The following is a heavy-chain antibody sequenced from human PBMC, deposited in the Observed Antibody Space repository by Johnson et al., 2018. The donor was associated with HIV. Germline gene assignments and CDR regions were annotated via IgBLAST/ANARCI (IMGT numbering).Heavy chain of an antibody. CDR2: IGTAGDT. Sequence: VQLVESGGDVVQPGRSLRLSCAASGFTFSNYDMHWVRQATGKGLDWVSAIGTAGDTYYPGSVKGRFTISRENAKNSLYLQMKSLKSEDTAVYYCARVGWRSCYDRDGRDAFDMWGHGTMVTVSS. D-gene: IGHD3-22*01. J-gene: IGHJ3*02. CDR1: GFTFSNYD. CDR3: ARVGWRSCYDRDGRDAFDM. V-gene: IGHV3-13*01.